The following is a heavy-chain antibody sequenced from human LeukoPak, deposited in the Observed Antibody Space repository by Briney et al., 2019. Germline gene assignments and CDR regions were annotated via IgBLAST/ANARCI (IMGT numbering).Heavy chain of an antibody. CDR3: ARDRKRYCSGGSCHRGTFDP. J-gene: IGHJ5*02. V-gene: IGHV3-21*01. CDR2: ISSSSSYI. D-gene: IGHD2-15*01. Sequence: GGFLRLSCAASGFTFSSYSMNWVRQAPGKGLEWVSSISSSSSYIYYADSVKGRFTISRDNAKNSLYLQMNSLRAEDTAVYYCARDRKRYCSGGSCHRGTFDPWGQGTLVTVSS. CDR1: GFTFSSYS.